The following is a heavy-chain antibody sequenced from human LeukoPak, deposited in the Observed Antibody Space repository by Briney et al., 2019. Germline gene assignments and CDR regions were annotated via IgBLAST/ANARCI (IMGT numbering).Heavy chain of an antibody. CDR3: ARGSEWEPLYYFDY. D-gene: IGHD1-26*01. CDR2: ISSSSGYI. V-gene: IGHV3-21*06. Sequence: PGGSLRLSCAVSGFTFSIYNMNWVRQTPGKGLEWVSLISSSSGYIYYTDSVKGRFTISRDNAKNSLYLQMNSLRAEDSAVYYCARGSEWEPLYYFDYWGQGSLVTGSS. CDR1: GFTFSIYN. J-gene: IGHJ4*02.